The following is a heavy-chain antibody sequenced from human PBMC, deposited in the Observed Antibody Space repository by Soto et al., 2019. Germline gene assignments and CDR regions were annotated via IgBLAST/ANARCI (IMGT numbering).Heavy chain of an antibody. Sequence: QLHLVQSGAVVKKPGASVTVSCSASGYPVTAYYMHWVRQAPGRGLEWMGGINPATGAAKYTQTFQGRATMARSTSTSTVFMELGGLTSGDTAVFYCARGGGVGVAGSAAFDMWGQGTLVTVSS. V-gene: IGHV1-2*02. CDR2: INPATGAA. CDR3: ARGGGVGVAGSAAFDM. CDR1: GYPVTAYY. J-gene: IGHJ3*02. D-gene: IGHD3-3*01.